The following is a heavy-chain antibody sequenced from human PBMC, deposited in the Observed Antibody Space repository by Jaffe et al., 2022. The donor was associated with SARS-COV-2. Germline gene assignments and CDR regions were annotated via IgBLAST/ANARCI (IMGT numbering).Heavy chain of an antibody. V-gene: IGHV1-3*01. J-gene: IGHJ5*02. CDR3: ARKVMVRGVLGGWFDP. D-gene: IGHD3-10*01. CDR2: INAGNGNT. CDR1: GYTFTSYA. Sequence: QVQLVQSGAEVKKPGASVKVSCKASGYTFTSYAMHWVRQAPGQRLEWMGWINAGNGNTKYSQKFQGRVTITRDTSASTAYMELSSLRSEDTAVYYCARKVMVRGVLGGWFDPWGQGTLVTVSS.